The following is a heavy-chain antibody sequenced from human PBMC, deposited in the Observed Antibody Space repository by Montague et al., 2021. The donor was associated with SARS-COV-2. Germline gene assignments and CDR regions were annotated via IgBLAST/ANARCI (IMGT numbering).Heavy chain of an antibody. CDR2: ISSSGATI. D-gene: IGHD2-8*01. V-gene: IGHV3-48*03. CDR3: ATNKYCTLHDCLHGRHYFDX. J-gene: IGHJ4*02. Sequence: SLRLSCAASGFDFFNFDMAWVRQAPGRGLEWISDISSSGATILYADSLKGRFTISRDNIQKSLYLQMNSLRAEDTAVYYCATNKYCTLHDCLHGRHYFDXWGKGTLVTVSS. CDR1: GFDFFNFD.